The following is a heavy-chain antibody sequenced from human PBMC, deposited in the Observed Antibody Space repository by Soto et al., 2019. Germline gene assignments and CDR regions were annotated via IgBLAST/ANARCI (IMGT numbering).Heavy chain of an antibody. Sequence: SVKVSCKASGGTFSSYTISWVRQAPGQGLEWMGRIIPILGIANYAQKFQGRVTITADKSTSTAYMGLSSLRSEDTAVYYCATGYCSSTSCHPWGQGTTVTVSS. CDR1: GGTFSSYT. CDR3: ATGYCSSTSCHP. CDR2: IIPILGIA. J-gene: IGHJ5*02. V-gene: IGHV1-69*02. D-gene: IGHD2-2*01.